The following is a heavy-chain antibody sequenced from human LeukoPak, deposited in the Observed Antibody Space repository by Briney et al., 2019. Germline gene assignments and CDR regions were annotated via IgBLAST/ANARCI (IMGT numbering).Heavy chain of an antibody. D-gene: IGHD2-15*01. CDR3: ARMVVAATPSLRYSHHDAFDI. CDR2: TYYRSKWYN. Sequence: SQTLSLTCAISGDSVSSNSAAWNWIRQSPSRGLEWLGRTYYRSKWYNDYAVSVKSRITINPDTSKNQFSLQLNSVTPEDTAVYYCARMVVAATPSLRYSHHDAFDIWGQGTMVTVSS. V-gene: IGHV6-1*01. J-gene: IGHJ3*02. CDR1: GDSVSSNSAA.